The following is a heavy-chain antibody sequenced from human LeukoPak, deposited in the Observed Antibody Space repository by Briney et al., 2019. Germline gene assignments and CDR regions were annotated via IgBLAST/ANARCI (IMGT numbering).Heavy chain of an antibody. V-gene: IGHV3-73*01. CDR1: GFTLSGSA. D-gene: IGHD3-10*01. CDR3: TGNHYGSGSYADFDY. CDR2: IRSTANGYAT. J-gene: IGHJ4*02. Sequence: GGSLRLSCAASGFTLSGSALHWVRQASGKGLEWVGRIRSTANGYATAYAASVKGRFTISRDDSKNTAYLQMDSLKTEDTAVYYCTGNHYGSGSYADFDYWGQGTLVTVSS.